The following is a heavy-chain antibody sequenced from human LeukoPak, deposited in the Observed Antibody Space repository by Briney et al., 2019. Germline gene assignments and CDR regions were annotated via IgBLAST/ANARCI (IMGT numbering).Heavy chain of an antibody. V-gene: IGHV3-23*01. D-gene: IGHD2-2*01. CDR2: ISGGGDAT. CDR3: ARDAGYQPYYYMDV. J-gene: IGHJ6*03. CDR1: DFSFITYA. Sequence: GGSLRLSCAASDFSFITYAMSWVRQAPGKGLEWVSTISGGGDATYYADSVKGRFTISRDNSKNTLYLQMNSLRAEDTAVYYCARDAGYQPYYYMDVWGKGTTVTVSS.